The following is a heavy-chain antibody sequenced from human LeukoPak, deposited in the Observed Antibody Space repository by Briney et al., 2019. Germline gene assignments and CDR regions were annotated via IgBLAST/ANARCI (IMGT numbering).Heavy chain of an antibody. D-gene: IGHD3-10*01. V-gene: IGHV1-2*02. Sequence: GASVKVSCKASGYTFTGYYMHWVRQAPGQGLEYMGWINANSGGTNYAQKFQGRVTMTTDTSTSTAYVELRSLRSEDTAVYYCARGHYYGSGSYYIIDYWGQGTLVTVSS. CDR1: GYTFTGYY. J-gene: IGHJ4*02. CDR3: ARGHYYGSGSYYIIDY. CDR2: INANSGGT.